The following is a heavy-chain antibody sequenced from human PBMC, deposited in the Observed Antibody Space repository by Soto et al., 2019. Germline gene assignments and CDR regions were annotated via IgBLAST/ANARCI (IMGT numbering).Heavy chain of an antibody. CDR2: ISYDGNVA. CDR3: AQEGPITSWYFDY. D-gene: IGHD2-2*01. V-gene: IGHV3-30*18. CDR1: GFTFSSYG. J-gene: IGHJ4*02. Sequence: QVQLVESGGGVAQPGRSLRLSCAASGFTFSSYGMHWVRQAPGKGLEWVTVISYDGNVAYYADSVKGRFTISRDNSKNTLYLQMNSRRTEDTAMYYCAQEGPITSWYFDYWGQGTLVNVSS.